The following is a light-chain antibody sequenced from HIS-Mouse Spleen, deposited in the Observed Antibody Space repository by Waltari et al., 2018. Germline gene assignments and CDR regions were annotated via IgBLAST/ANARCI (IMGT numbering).Light chain of an antibody. CDR3: YSTDSSGDHRV. CDR1: ALPKQY. V-gene: IGLV3-10*01. CDR2: EDS. Sequence: SYELTQPPSVSVSPGQTARITCSGDALPKQYAYWYQQKSGQAPVLVIDEDSKRPSGIPERFSGSSSGTMATLTISGAQVEDEADYYCYSTDSSGDHRVFVGGTKLTVL. J-gene: IGLJ2*01.